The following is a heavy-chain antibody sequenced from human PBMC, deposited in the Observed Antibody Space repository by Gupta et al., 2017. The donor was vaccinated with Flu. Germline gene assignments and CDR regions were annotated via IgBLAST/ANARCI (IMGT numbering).Heavy chain of an antibody. V-gene: IGHV1-18*01. J-gene: IGHJ6*02. D-gene: IGHD3-10*01. CDR3: ARVDSDEFGYFALDV. Sequence: QVQLVQSGAEVKKPGASVKVSCKASGYTFPSYGLSWVRQAPGQGLQWMGWISPNNGNTNYAQNLQGRLTLTTDTSTTTVFMQLKRLTSDDTAVYYCARVDSDEFGYFALDVWGQGTTVSVSS. CDR2: ISPNNGNT. CDR1: GYTFPSYG.